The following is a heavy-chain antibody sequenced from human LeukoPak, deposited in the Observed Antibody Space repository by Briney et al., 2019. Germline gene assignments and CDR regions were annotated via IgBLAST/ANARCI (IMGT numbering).Heavy chain of an antibody. D-gene: IGHD3-3*01. CDR1: GYTFTSYY. V-gene: IGHV1-8*02. CDR2: MNPNSGNT. J-gene: IGHJ6*02. Sequence: AASVKVSCKASGYTFTSYYMHWVRQAPGQGLEWMGWMNPNSGNTGYAQKFQGRVTMTRNTSISTAYMELSSLRSEDTAVYYCARTYTRTSRYYDFWSGYYYGMDVWGQGTTVTVSS. CDR3: ARTYTRTSRYYDFWSGYYYGMDV.